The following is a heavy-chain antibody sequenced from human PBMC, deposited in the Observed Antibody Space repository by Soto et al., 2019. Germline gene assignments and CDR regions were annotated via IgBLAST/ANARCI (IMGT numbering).Heavy chain of an antibody. CDR2: IYHSGST. V-gene: IGHV4-59*11. CDR1: GVSISSQF. CDR3: ARTGSGGGY. D-gene: IGHD1-26*01. J-gene: IGHJ4*02. Sequence: SETLSLTCTVSGVSISSQFWSWIRQPPGKGLEWIGYIYHSGSTSYNPSLKSRVTISIDTSRKQFSLKLSSVTAADTAVYYCARTGSGGGYWGQGTQVTVSS.